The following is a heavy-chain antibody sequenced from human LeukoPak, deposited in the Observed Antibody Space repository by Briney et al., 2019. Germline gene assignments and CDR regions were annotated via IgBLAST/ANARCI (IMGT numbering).Heavy chain of an antibody. J-gene: IGHJ5*02. CDR2: IYYSGST. CDR1: GGSISSYY. CDR3: ARDHPRNNWFDP. V-gene: IGHV4-59*01. Sequence: SETLSLTCTVSGGSISSYYWSWNRQPPGKGLEWIGYIYYSGSTNYNPSLKSRVTISVDTSKNQFSLKLSSVTAADTAVYYCARDHPRNNWFDPWGQGTLVTVSS.